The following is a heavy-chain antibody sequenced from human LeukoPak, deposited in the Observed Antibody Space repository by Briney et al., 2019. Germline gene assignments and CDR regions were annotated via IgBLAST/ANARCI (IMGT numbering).Heavy chain of an antibody. D-gene: IGHD3-22*01. Sequence: PGGSLRLSCPASGFTFSSFWMHWVRQAPGKGLVWVSRIKSDGSTNYADSVKGRFTISRDNAKNTVSLQMNSLRVEDTGVYYCARAPSEIGGYYPEYFRHWGQGTLVTVSS. J-gene: IGHJ1*01. CDR1: GFTFSSFW. V-gene: IGHV3-74*01. CDR3: ARAPSEIGGYYPEYFRH. CDR2: IKSDGST.